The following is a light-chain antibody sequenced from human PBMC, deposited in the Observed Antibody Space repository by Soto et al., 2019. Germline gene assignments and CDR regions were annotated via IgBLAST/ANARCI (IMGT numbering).Light chain of an antibody. J-gene: IGLJ1*01. CDR1: SSDVGGYNY. Sequence: QSVLTQPASVSGSPGQSITISCTGTSSDVGGYNYVSWYQHHPGKAPKRMIHDVSNRPSGVSNRFSGSKSGNTASLTISGLQAEDEADYYSSSYIPNNSTYVFGTGTKVPVL. CDR3: SSYIPNNSTYV. CDR2: DVS. V-gene: IGLV2-14*03.